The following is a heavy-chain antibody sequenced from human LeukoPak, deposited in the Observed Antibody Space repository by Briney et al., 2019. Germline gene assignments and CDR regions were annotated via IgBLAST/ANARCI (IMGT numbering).Heavy chain of an antibody. J-gene: IGHJ4*02. CDR3: ARSTELTYYYDSSPPGYFDY. V-gene: IGHV5-51*01. Sequence: GESLKISCQGSGYSFTSYWIGWVRQMPGKGLEWMGIIYPGDSDTRYSPSFQGQVTISADKSISTAYLQWSSLKASDTAMYYCARSTELTYYYDSSPPGYFDYWGQGTLVTVSS. D-gene: IGHD3-22*01. CDR1: GYSFTSYW. CDR2: IYPGDSDT.